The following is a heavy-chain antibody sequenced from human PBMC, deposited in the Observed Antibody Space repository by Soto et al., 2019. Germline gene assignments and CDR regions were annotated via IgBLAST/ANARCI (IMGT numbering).Heavy chain of an antibody. J-gene: IGHJ6*02. Sequence: EVQLVQSGAEVKKPGESLKISCQASGYIFTLSWIGWVRQRPGKGLEWMGNIFPYDSDTTYSPSFQGQVTISADKSITTASLQWRSLNCSDTGIYYCERRGGASDASGGLDVWGQGTTVIVYS. CDR3: ERRGGASDASGGLDV. D-gene: IGHD3-10*01. CDR2: IFPYDSDT. CDR1: GYIFTLSW. V-gene: IGHV5-51*01.